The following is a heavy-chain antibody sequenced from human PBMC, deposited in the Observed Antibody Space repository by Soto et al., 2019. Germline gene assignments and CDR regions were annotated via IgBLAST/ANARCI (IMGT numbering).Heavy chain of an antibody. CDR2: IIPVFGTT. J-gene: IGHJ4*02. Sequence: QEQLVQSGPEVKKPGSSVKVSCKASGDIFSSYAISWVRQAPGQGLEWLGGIIPVFGTTNYAAKFQGRVTITADESTNTAYMELSSLRSGDTAMYYCARGGSPYVWFNEFWGQGTLVTVSS. CDR3: ARGGSPYVWFNEF. CDR1: GDIFSSYA. V-gene: IGHV1-69*01. D-gene: IGHD3-16*01.